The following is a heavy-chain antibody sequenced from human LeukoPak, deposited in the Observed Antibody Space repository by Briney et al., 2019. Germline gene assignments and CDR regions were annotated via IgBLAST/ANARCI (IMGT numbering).Heavy chain of an antibody. CDR3: AKDYGPKQLVFFDS. D-gene: IGHD6-13*01. CDR1: GFTFGSYA. CDR2: ISENGGTT. V-gene: IGHV3-23*01. J-gene: IGHJ4*02. Sequence: GGSLRLSCAASGFTFGSYALSWVRQAPGKGLEWVSGISENGGTTFYADSVKGRFTITRDNSKNTLYAQMNSLRGEDTAVYYCAKDYGPKQLVFFDSWGQGTLVTVSS.